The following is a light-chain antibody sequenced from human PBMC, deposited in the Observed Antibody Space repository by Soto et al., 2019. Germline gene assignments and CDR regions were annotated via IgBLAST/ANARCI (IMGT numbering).Light chain of an antibody. V-gene: IGKV3-20*01. J-gene: IGKJ5*01. CDR2: GAS. CDR1: QSVGRNY. Sequence: EIVLTQSPATLSVSPGERATLSCRASQSVGRNYLAWFQQKSGQAPRLVIYGASSRAAGIPDRLSGSGSGTDFTLTISRLEPEDFAVYYCQQYGSSRSITFGQGTRLEIK. CDR3: QQYGSSRSIT.